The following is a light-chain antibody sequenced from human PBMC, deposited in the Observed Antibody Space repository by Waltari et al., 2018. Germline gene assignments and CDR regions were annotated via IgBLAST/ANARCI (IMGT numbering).Light chain of an antibody. J-gene: IGKJ4*01. CDR1: QDTKIF. CDR2: DAS. Sequence: DIQMTQSPASLSASVADRVTITCQASQDTKIFLNWYQQKSGKAPKLLIYDASNLQPGVPSRFSGSGSGTDFACAISSLQPEDVATYYCQQYDDLPLTFGGGTTVEIQ. CDR3: QQYDDLPLT. V-gene: IGKV1-33*01.